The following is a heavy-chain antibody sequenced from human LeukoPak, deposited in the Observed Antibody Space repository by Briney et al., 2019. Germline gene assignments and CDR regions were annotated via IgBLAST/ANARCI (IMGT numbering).Heavy chain of an antibody. Sequence: SVKVSCTASGGTFSSYAISWVRQAPGQGLEWMGGMIPIFGTANYAQTFQGRVTITTDESTSTAYMELSSLRSEDTAVYYCASLTMVRGRHYYYYMDVWGKGTTVTVSS. CDR2: MIPIFGTA. CDR1: GGTFSSYA. J-gene: IGHJ6*03. V-gene: IGHV1-69*05. D-gene: IGHD3-10*01. CDR3: ASLTMVRGRHYYYYMDV.